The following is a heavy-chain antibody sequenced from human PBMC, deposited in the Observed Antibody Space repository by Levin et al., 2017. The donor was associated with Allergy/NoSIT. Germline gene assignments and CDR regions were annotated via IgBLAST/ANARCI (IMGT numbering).Heavy chain of an antibody. V-gene: IGHV3-7*04. CDR3: ARVTYYYDSSGYYGAFDI. CDR1: GFTFSSYW. J-gene: IGHJ3*02. CDR2: IKQDGSEK. Sequence: GGSLRLSCAASGFTFSSYWMSWVRQAPGKGLEWVANIKQDGSEKYYVDSVKGRFTISRDNAKNSLYLQMNSLRAEDTAVYYCARVTYYYDSSGYYGAFDIWGQGTMVTVSS. D-gene: IGHD3-22*01.